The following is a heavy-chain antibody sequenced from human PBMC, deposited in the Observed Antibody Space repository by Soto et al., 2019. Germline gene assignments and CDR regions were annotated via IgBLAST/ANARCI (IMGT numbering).Heavy chain of an antibody. J-gene: IGHJ4*02. CDR2: ISGYNGNT. Sequence: GASVKVSCKASGYTFTSYGITWVRQAPGQGLEWMGWISGYNGNTKYAQKLQGRVTMTTDTSTSTAYMELRSLRSDDTAVYYCARAHSSDYYSGGYWGQGTLVTVSS. CDR1: GYTFTSYG. V-gene: IGHV1-18*01. D-gene: IGHD3-22*01. CDR3: ARAHSSDYYSGGY.